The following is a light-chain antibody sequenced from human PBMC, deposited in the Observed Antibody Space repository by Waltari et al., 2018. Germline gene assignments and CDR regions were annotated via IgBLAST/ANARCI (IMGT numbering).Light chain of an antibody. V-gene: IGKV3-11*01. CDR1: QDIKKF. CDR2: DAS. Sequence: FVLTQSPDSLSLSAGERATLSCRSSQDIKKFLAWYQQKPGQAPRLIIHDASTRSTGIPVRFSGSVSGTDFTLTISSVEPEDFAVYYCQQRSNWPRISFGQGTRLELK. J-gene: IGKJ5*01. CDR3: QQRSNWPRIS.